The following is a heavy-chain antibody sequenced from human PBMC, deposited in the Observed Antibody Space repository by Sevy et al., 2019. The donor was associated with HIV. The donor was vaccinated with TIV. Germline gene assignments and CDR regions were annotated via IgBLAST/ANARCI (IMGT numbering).Heavy chain of an antibody. CDR3: ARHCISSRCSHAFGI. CDR1: GGSFSGYY. J-gene: IGHJ3*02. V-gene: IGHV4-34*01. D-gene: IGHD2-2*01. Sequence: SETLSLTCAVYGGSFSGYYWSWIRQPPGKGLEWIGEINHSGSTNYNPSLKSRVTISGDTSKNQFSLKLSSVTAADTAVYYCARHCISSRCSHAFGIWGQGTMVTVSS. CDR2: INHSGST.